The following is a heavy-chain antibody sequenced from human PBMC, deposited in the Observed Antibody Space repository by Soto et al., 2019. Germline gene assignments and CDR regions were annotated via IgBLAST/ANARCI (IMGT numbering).Heavy chain of an antibody. V-gene: IGHV4-31*03. J-gene: IGHJ3*02. CDR2: IYYSGST. D-gene: IGHD3-22*01. Sequence: SETLSLTCPFYDGSLSSGGYYLSWIRPHPGKGLEWIGYIYYSGSTYYNPSLKSRVTISVDTSKNQFSLKLSSVTAADTAAYYCARDDSSGYPGAFDIWGQGKRVTVS. CDR3: ARDDSSGYPGAFDI. CDR1: DGSLSSGGYY.